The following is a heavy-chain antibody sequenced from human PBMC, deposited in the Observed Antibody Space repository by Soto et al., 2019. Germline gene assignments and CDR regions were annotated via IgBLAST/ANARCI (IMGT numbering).Heavy chain of an antibody. J-gene: IGHJ5*02. Sequence: SETLSLTCTVSGDSITRSNFYWGWIRQPPGKGLEWLGSIFYSGSTFYNPALKSRVAFSVDTSKNHFSLKLSSVTAADTAVYYCARHKTTMLTVVSAFDPWGQGTRVTVSS. CDR3: ARHKTTMLTVVSAFDP. D-gene: IGHD3-22*01. CDR2: IFYSGST. CDR1: GDSITRSNFY. V-gene: IGHV4-39*02.